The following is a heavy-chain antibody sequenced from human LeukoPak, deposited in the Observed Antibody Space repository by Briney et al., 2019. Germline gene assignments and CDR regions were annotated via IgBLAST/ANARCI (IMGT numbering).Heavy chain of an antibody. D-gene: IGHD5-18*01. J-gene: IGHJ4*02. CDR2: IWYDGSNK. CDR1: GFTFSSYG. V-gene: IGHV3-33*06. CDR3: AKDRGGYSYAFDY. Sequence: GGSLRLSCAASGFTFSSYGMHWVRQAPGKGLEWVAVIWYDGSNKYYADSVKGRFTISRDNSKNTLYLQMNSLRAEDTAVCSCAKDRGGYSYAFDYWGQGTLVTVSS.